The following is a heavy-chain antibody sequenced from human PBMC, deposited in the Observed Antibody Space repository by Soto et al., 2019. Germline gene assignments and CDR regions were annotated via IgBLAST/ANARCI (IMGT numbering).Heavy chain of an antibody. D-gene: IGHD2-2*01. CDR3: VYSKVQAVMEY. CDR2: IYWDDDK. Sequence: QITLKESGPTLVKPTQTLTLTCTFSGFSLSTSGVSVGWIRQPPGKALEFLALIYWDDDKRHSPSLKTRLTITKDTSKNQVVLALTNMDPVDTATYHCVYSKVQAVMEYWGQGTMVTVSS. J-gene: IGHJ4*02. V-gene: IGHV2-5*02. CDR1: GFSLSTSGVS.